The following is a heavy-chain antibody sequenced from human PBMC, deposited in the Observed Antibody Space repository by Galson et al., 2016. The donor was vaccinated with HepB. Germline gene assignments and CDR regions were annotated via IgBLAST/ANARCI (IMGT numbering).Heavy chain of an antibody. CDR3: ARDPGGYGFIDY. CDR1: GFTFRNYG. D-gene: IGHD5-12*01. Sequence: SLRLSCAASGFTFRNYGMHWVRQAPGKGLEWVAVIWYDGSNKYYADSVKGRFTISRDNAKNSVYLQMNSLRAEDTAVYYCARDPGGYGFIDYWGQGTLVTVSS. V-gene: IGHV3-33*08. J-gene: IGHJ4*02. CDR2: IWYDGSNK.